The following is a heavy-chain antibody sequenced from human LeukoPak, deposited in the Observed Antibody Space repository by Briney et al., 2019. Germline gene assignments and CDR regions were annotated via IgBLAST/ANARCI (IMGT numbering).Heavy chain of an antibody. CDR2: IYYSGST. D-gene: IGHD5-18*01. J-gene: IGHJ4*02. CDR1: GGSISSYY. Sequence: PSETLSLTCTVSGGSISSYYWSWIRQPPGKGLEWIGYIYYSGSTNYNPPLKSRVTISVDTSKNQCSLKMSSVTAADTAVYYCAREVYSYGYGVLDYWGQGTLVTVSS. V-gene: IGHV4-59*01. CDR3: AREVYSYGYGVLDY.